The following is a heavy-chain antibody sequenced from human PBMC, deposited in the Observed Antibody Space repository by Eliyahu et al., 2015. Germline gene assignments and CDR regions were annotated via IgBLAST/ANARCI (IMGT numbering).Heavy chain of an antibody. J-gene: IGHJ4*02. D-gene: IGHD3-22*01. V-gene: IGHV3-15*01. CDR3: TTYDSSGYFLEY. Sequence: VQLVESGGGLVKPGGSLTLSCAAXGFAFSNAWXSWIRQXPGKGVEFVGRIKDESDDATTDYTAPVKGRFTISRDDSKSTVYLQMNSLETEDTAVYYCTTYDSSGYFLEYWGQGTLVTVSS. CDR2: IKDESDDATT. CDR1: GFAFSNAW.